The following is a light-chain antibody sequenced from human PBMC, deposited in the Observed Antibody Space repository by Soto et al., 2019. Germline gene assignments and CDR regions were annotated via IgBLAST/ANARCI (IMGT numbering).Light chain of an antibody. Sequence: DIQMTQSPSTLSASVGDRVTITFRASQTITRWMAWDQQKPGKAPKLLIYNASTLESGVPSRFSGSRSGTEFTLVDSSLQLDEFATYYCQRYNSYSWTFGRGPKIDIK. CDR2: NAS. CDR1: QTITRW. V-gene: IGKV1-5*01. CDR3: QRYNSYSWT. J-gene: IGKJ1*01.